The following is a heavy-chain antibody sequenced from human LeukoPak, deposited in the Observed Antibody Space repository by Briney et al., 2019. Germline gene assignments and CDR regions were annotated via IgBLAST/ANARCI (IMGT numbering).Heavy chain of an antibody. CDR2: MNPNNGRT. D-gene: IGHD1-7*01. CDR3: ARGSWITGSTSYYYHMDV. J-gene: IGHJ6*03. CDR1: GYSFLSYD. V-gene: IGHV1-8*01. Sequence: ASVKVSCKASGYSFLSYDINWVRQAPGQGLEWMGWMNPNNGRTGYAQKFQGRVTMTRNSSITTVYMELNTLISEDTAAYYCARGSWITGSTSYYYHMDVWGKGTTVTVSS.